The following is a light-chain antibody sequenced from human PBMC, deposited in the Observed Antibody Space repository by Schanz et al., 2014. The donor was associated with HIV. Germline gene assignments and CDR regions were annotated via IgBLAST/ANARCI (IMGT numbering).Light chain of an antibody. CDR3: CSYAGSFSVI. CDR2: DVT. CDR1: SSDVGGYDY. Sequence: QSALTQPASVSGSPGQSITISCTGTSSDVGGYDYVSWYQQHPGKAPKLIIYDVTDRPSGVSFRFSGSKSGNTASLTISGLQAEDEADYYCCSYAGSFSVIFGGGTKLTVL. J-gene: IGLJ2*01. V-gene: IGLV2-14*03.